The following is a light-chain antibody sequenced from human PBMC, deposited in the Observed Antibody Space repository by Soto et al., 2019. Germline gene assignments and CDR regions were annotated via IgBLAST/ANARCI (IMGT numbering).Light chain of an antibody. CDR3: QQYGSSSLFT. CDR2: GAS. V-gene: IGKV3-20*01. CDR1: QSISSSS. J-gene: IGKJ3*01. Sequence: EIVLTQSPDTLSLSPGERATLSCRASQSISSSSLAWYQQKPGQAPRLLIYGASSRATGIPDRFSGSGSGTDFTITISRLEPEDFAVYYCQQYGSSSLFTFGPGTKVDIK.